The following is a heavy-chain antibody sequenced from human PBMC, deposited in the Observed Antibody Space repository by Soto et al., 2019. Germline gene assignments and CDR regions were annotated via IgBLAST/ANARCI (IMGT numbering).Heavy chain of an antibody. CDR2: ISSSSSYI. J-gene: IGHJ6*02. D-gene: IGHD4-4*01. CDR3: ARVITVTTGLYYYGMDV. Sequence: VGSLRLSGAASGFTFSSYSMNWVRQAPGKGLEWVSSISSSSSYIYYADSVKGRFTISRDNAKNSLYLQMNSLGAEDTAVYYCARVITVTTGLYYYGMDVWGQGTTVTVSS. V-gene: IGHV3-21*01. CDR1: GFTFSSYS.